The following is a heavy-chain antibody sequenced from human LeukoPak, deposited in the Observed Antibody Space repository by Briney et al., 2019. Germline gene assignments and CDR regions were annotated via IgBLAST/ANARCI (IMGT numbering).Heavy chain of an antibody. CDR2: VSTYNGNT. D-gene: IGHD6-19*01. CDR3: ARVPGQWLAHWFDP. CDR1: GYTFTTFN. V-gene: IGHV1-18*01. J-gene: IGHJ5*02. Sequence: ASVRVSCKTSGYTFTTFNIAWVRQAPGQGLEWVGWVSTYNGNTDYAQRVQGRVTMTTDTSTSTAYMELRSLRSDDTAVYYCARVPGQWLAHWFDPWGQGTLVTVSS.